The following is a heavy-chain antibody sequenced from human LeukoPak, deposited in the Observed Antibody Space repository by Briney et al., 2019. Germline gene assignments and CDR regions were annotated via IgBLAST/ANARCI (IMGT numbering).Heavy chain of an antibody. V-gene: IGHV3-33*01. CDR3: ARDHYDILTGYYENYYYGMDV. Sequence: GGSLRLSCAASGFTFSSYGMHWVRQAPGKGLEWVAVIWYDGSNKYYADSVKGRFTISRDNSKNTLYLQMNSLRAEDTAVYYCARDHYDILTGYYENYYYGMDVWGQGTTVTVSS. D-gene: IGHD3-9*01. J-gene: IGHJ6*02. CDR1: GFTFSSYG. CDR2: IWYDGSNK.